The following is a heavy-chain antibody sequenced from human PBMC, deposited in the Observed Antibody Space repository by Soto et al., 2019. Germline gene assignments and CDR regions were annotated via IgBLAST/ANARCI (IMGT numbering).Heavy chain of an antibody. D-gene: IGHD3-3*01. Sequence: QITLKESGPTLVKPTQTLTLTCTFSGFSLSTSGVGVGWIRQPPGKALEWLALIYWDDDKRYSPSLKSRLTITKDPSKNQVVLTMTNMDPVDTATYYCAHSYYDFWSGYATDNWFDPWGQGTLVTVSS. J-gene: IGHJ5*02. CDR2: IYWDDDK. V-gene: IGHV2-5*02. CDR1: GFSLSTSGVG. CDR3: AHSYYDFWSGYATDNWFDP.